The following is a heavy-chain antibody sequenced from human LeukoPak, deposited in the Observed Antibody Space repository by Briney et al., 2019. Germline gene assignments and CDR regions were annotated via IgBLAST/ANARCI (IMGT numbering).Heavy chain of an antibody. CDR1: GFTFSSYP. V-gene: IGHV3-64D*06. Sequence: GGSLRLSCSASGFTFSSYPMHWVRQAPGKGLQYVSVISDNGLSTSYADSVKGRFTISRDNSKNTVYLQMSSLRAEDTAVYYCVGDGRGGYSIYFHHWGQGTLVTVSS. CDR3: VGDGRGGYSIYFHH. J-gene: IGHJ1*01. D-gene: IGHD5-24*01. CDR2: ISDNGLST.